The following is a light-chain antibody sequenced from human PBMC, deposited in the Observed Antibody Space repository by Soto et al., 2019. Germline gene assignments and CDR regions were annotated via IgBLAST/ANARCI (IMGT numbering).Light chain of an antibody. CDR1: SSDVGSYNL. J-gene: IGLJ2*01. V-gene: IGLV2-23*01. CDR2: EGS. Sequence: QSVLTQPASVSGSPGQSITISCTGTSSDVGSYNLVSWYQHHPGKAPKLMIYEGSNRPSGVSNRFSGSKSGNTASLTISGLQAEDEYDYYCSSYAGAVVFGGGTKLTVL. CDR3: SSYAGAVV.